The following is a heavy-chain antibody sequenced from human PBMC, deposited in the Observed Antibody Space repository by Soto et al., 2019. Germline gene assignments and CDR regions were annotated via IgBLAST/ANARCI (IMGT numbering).Heavy chain of an antibody. CDR3: ASHHTSGWLYFDS. J-gene: IGHJ4*02. D-gene: IGHD6-19*01. CDR1: GFTVSGND. CDR2: ISSSGRAI. Sequence: QLQLLESGGDLVKPGGSLRLSCAASGFTVSGNDLSWIRQAPGKGLEWVSSISSSGRAIYYADSVKGRFTISRDNAKDSPYLQMSSLRAEDTAIYYCASHHTSGWLYFDSWGQGTLVTVSS. V-gene: IGHV3-11*01.